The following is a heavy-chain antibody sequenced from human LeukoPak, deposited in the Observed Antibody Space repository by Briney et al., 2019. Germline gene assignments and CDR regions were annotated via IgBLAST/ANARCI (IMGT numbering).Heavy chain of an antibody. CDR2: IKQDGSEK. D-gene: IGHD6-13*01. J-gene: IGHJ4*02. V-gene: IGHV3-7*03. CDR3: ARDGPGIAAAGSLGFDY. Sequence: GGSLILSCAASGFTFSSYWMSWVRQAPGKGLEWVANIKQDGSEKYYVDSVKGRFTISRDNAKNSLYLQMNSLRAEDTAVYCYARDGPGIAAAGSLGFDYWGQGTLVTVSS. CDR1: GFTFSSYW.